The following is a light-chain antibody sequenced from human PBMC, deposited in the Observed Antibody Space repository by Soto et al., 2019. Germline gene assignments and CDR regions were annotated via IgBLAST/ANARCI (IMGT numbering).Light chain of an antibody. CDR1: QSVSSY. V-gene: IGKV3-11*01. Sequence: EIVLTQSPAPLSLSPGERATLSCRARQSVSSYLAWYQQKPGQAPRLLIYDTSNRATGIPARFSGSGSGTDFTLTISHLEPEDFAVYYCQQRSNWPITFGQGTRLEIK. J-gene: IGKJ5*01. CDR3: QQRSNWPIT. CDR2: DTS.